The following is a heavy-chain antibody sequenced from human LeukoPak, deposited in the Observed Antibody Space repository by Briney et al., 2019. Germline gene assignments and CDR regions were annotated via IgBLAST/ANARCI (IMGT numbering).Heavy chain of an antibody. Sequence: GGSLRLSCAASGFTFSSYEMNWVRQAPGKGLEWVSYISSSGSTIYYADSVKGRFTISRDNAKNSLYLQMNSLRAEDTAVYYCARDGYNFPTVNWGQGTLVTVSS. V-gene: IGHV3-48*03. J-gene: IGHJ4*02. CDR1: GFTFSSYE. CDR2: ISSSGSTI. CDR3: ARDGYNFPTVN. D-gene: IGHD5-24*01.